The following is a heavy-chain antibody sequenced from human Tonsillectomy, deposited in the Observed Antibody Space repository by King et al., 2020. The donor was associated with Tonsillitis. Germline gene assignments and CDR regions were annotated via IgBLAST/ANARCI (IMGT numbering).Heavy chain of an antibody. CDR2: SNTNTGTP. V-gene: IGHV7-4-1*02. Sequence: VQLVQAGSELKRPGASVRLSCKASGYVFTTYAVNWVRQAPGQGLEWMGRSNTNTGTPTYGQAFRGRFVLSLDTSVTTAYLQISILKAEDTGVYYCFATGNDGFHIWGQGTMLTVSS. CDR1: GYVFTTYA. CDR3: FATGNDGFHI. D-gene: IGHD1-14*01. J-gene: IGHJ3*02.